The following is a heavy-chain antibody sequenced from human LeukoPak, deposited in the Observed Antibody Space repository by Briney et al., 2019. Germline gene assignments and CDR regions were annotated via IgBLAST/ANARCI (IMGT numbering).Heavy chain of an antibody. D-gene: IGHD1-14*01. CDR3: AKGSGINHYHWIDP. CDR1: GFTFSRYS. CDR2: ISRNSRYV. Sequence: PGGSLRLSCAASGFTFSRYSMNWVRQAPGKGLEWVSSISRNSRYVYYADSVKDRFTISRDNAKKSLYLQMSSLRADDTAVYYCAKGSGINHYHWIDPWGQGTLVTVSS. V-gene: IGHV3-21*01. J-gene: IGHJ5*02.